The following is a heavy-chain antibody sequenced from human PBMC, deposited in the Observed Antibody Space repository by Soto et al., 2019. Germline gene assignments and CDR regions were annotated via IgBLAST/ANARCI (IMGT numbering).Heavy chain of an antibody. D-gene: IGHD3-10*01. Sequence: QVQLQESGPGLVKPSGTLSLTCAVSSGSISSSNWWSWVRQPPGKGLEWIGEIYHSGSTNYNPSLKSRVTISVYKSKNQFSLKLSSVTAAYTAVYYCARAGRSALGEGAFDIWGQGTMVTVSS. CDR1: SGSISSSNW. V-gene: IGHV4-4*02. J-gene: IGHJ3*02. CDR2: IYHSGST. CDR3: ARAGRSALGEGAFDI.